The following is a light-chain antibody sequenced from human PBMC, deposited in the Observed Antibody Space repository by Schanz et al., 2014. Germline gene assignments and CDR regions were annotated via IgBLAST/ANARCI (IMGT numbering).Light chain of an antibody. J-gene: IGKJ5*01. Sequence: EIVMTQSPATLSVSPGEGATLSCRASQSVNSNLAWYQQKPGQAPRLLIYDTSNRATDIPARFSGSGSGTDFTLTISSLEPEEFAVYYCLQNNTWPFTFGQGTRLE. CDR3: LQNNTWPFT. V-gene: IGKV3D-15*01. CDR2: DTS. CDR1: QSVNSN.